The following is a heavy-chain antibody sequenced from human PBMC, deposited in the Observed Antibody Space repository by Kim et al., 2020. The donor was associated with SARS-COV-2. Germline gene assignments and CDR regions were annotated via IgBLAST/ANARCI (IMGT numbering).Heavy chain of an antibody. CDR3: APHLRLRSWFDY. J-gene: IGHJ4*02. Sequence: GGSLRLSCAASGFTFSSYAMSWVRQAPGKGLEWVSAISGSGGSTYYADSVKGRFTISRDNSKNTLYLQMNSLRAEDTAVYYCAPHLRLRSWFDYWGQGTLVTVSS. CDR2: ISGSGGST. D-gene: IGHD6-25*01. V-gene: IGHV3-23*01. CDR1: GFTFSSYA.